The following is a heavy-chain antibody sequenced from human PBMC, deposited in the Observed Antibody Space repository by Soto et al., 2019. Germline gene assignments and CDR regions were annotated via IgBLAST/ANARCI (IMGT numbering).Heavy chain of an antibody. CDR3: AKTRGAMIYAISVYSMDV. Sequence: EVQLLESGGGFIHPGGSLRLSCAASRFSFSSFAMNWVRQAPGKGLEWVSIISGSADSTFDADSVKGRFTISRDNSKSMLYLQINSLRAEDTAVYYCAKTRGAMIYAISVYSMDVWGQGTTVTVSS. D-gene: IGHD2-8*01. V-gene: IGHV3-23*01. J-gene: IGHJ6*02. CDR1: RFSFSSFA. CDR2: ISGSADST.